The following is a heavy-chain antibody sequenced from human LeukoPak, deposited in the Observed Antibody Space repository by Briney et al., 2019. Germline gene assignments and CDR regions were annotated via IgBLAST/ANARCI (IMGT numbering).Heavy chain of an antibody. D-gene: IGHD5-12*01. J-gene: IGHJ4*02. V-gene: IGHV3-7*01. CDR2: INQDGSEE. CDR3: VRDGGVSGYDLLDY. CDR1: GFTFSHYW. Sequence: PGGSLRLSCAASGFTFSHYWMTWVRQAPGKGLEWVAQINQDGSEEYYTDSVKARFTISRDNAKNSVFLQMNSLRAEDTAVYHCVRDGGVSGYDLLDYWGQGTLVTVSS.